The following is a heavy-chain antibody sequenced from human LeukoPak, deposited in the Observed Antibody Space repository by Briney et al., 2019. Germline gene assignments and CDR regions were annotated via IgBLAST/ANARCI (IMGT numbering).Heavy chain of an antibody. CDR3: ARGRITMVRGGHTRSHLKRAPFDY. D-gene: IGHD3-10*01. J-gene: IGHJ4*02. CDR1: GGSFSGYY. V-gene: IGHV4-34*01. CDR2: INHSVST. Sequence: SETLSLTCAVYGGSFSGYYWSWIRQPPGKGLEWIREINHSVSTNYNPSLNSLVTISVDTSKNQFCLKLSSVPAADTAVYYCARGRITMVRGGHTRSHLKRAPFDYWGQGTLVTVSS.